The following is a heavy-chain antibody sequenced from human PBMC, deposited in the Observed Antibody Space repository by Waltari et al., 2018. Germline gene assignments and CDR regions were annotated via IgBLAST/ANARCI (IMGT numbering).Heavy chain of an antibody. V-gene: IGHV4-38-2*01. Sequence: QVQLQESGPGLVKPSETLSLTCAVSGYSISSGYYWGWIRQPPGKGLEWIGSIYHSGSTYYNPPLKSRVTISVDTSKNQFSLKLCSVTAADTAVYYCAASPGQVTLGPFDYWGQGTLVTVSS. CDR3: AASPGQVTLGPFDY. CDR2: IYHSGST. CDR1: GYSISSGYY. D-gene: IGHD2-21*02. J-gene: IGHJ4*02.